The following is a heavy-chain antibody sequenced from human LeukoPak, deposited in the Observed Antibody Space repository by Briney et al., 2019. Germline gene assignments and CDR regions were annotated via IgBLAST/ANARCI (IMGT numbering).Heavy chain of an antibody. Sequence: GGSLRLSCAASGFTFSGSAMHWVRQASGKGREWVGRIRSKANSYATAYAASVKGRFTISRDDSKNTAYLQMNSLKTEDTAVYYCTRLKNSYLHSPFDPWGQGTLVTVSS. CDR1: GFTFSGSA. J-gene: IGHJ5*02. D-gene: IGHD4-23*01. CDR3: TRLKNSYLHSPFDP. V-gene: IGHV3-73*01. CDR2: IRSKANSYAT.